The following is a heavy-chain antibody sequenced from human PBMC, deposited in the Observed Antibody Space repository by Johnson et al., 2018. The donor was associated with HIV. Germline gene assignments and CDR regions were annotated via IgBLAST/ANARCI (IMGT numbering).Heavy chain of an antibody. CDR3: ANPTGSDAFDI. J-gene: IGHJ3*02. D-gene: IGHD1-1*01. Sequence: QVQLVESGGGLVQPGRSLRLSCAASGFTFSSYAMHWVRQAPGKGLEWVAVISYDGSNKYYADSVKGRFTISRDNSKNTLYLQMNSLRAEDTAVYYCANPTGSDAFDIWGQGTMVTVSS. CDR1: GFTFSSYA. CDR2: ISYDGSNK. V-gene: IGHV3-30*04.